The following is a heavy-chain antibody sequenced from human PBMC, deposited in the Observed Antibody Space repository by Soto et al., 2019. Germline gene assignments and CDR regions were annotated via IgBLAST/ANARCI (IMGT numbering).Heavy chain of an antibody. D-gene: IGHD3-9*01. V-gene: IGHV4-59*08. J-gene: IGHJ4*02. CDR3: ARQANFDWFFDY. CDR2: IYYSGST. Sequence: SETLSLTCTVSGDSISNYYWSWLRQPPGKGLEWIGYIYYSGSTNYNPSLKSRVTMSVDTSKNQFSLKLSSVTAADTAVYYCARQANFDWFFDYWGQGTLVT. CDR1: GDSISNYY.